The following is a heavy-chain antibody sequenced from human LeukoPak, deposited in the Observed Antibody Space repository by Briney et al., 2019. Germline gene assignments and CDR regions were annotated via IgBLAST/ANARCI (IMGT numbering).Heavy chain of an antibody. CDR2: INPNSGGT. CDR3: ASHGIAVTGTYFDY. D-gene: IGHD6-19*01. CDR1: GYTFTGYY. J-gene: IGHJ4*02. V-gene: IGHV1-2*02. Sequence: ASVKVSCTASGYTFTGYYMHWVRQAPGQGLEWMGWINPNSGGTNYAQKFQGRVTMTRDTSISTAYMELSRLRPDDTAVYYCASHGIAVTGTYFDYWGQGTLVTVSS.